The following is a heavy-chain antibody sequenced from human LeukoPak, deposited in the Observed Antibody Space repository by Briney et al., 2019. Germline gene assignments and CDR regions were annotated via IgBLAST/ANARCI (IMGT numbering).Heavy chain of an antibody. V-gene: IGHV3-53*01. CDR1: GFIVSNPY. CDR2: IHNDGST. CDR3: ASLARDH. Sequence: GGSVRLSXAASGFIVSNPYMTWVRQPPGKAVEGVSVIHNDGSTYDADPVKGRFTVSRDNSKNMVFLRMNSLRVEDTAVYFCASLARDHWGQGTLVSVSS. D-gene: IGHD3-3*02. J-gene: IGHJ4*02.